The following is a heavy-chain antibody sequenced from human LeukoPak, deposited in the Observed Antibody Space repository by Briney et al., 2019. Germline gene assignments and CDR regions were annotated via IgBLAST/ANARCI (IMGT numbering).Heavy chain of an antibody. CDR1: GYSFTSYW. V-gene: IGHV5-51*01. CDR3: ARREGFDYDGSGYYNDY. D-gene: IGHD3-22*01. J-gene: IGHJ4*02. CDR2: IYPGDSDT. Sequence: GESLKISCKGSGYSFTSYWIGWVRQMPGKGLEWMGIIYPGDSDTRYSPSFQGQVTISADKSISTAYPQWSSLKASDTAMYYCARREGFDYDGSGYYNDYWGQGTLVTVS.